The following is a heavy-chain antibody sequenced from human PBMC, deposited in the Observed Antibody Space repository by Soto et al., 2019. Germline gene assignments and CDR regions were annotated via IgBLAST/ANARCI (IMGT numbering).Heavy chain of an antibody. V-gene: IGHV4-59*08. J-gene: IGHJ4*02. CDR2: IYYSGST. D-gene: IGHD7-27*01. CDR3: ARRWGSYFDY. CDR1: GGSISSYY. Sequence: QVQLQESGPGLVKPSETLSLTCTVSGGSISSYYWSWIRQPPGKGLEWIGYIYYSGSTNYNPSLTXRVTISVDTSNNQFSLKLSSVTAADTAVYYCARRWGSYFDYWGQGTLVTVSS.